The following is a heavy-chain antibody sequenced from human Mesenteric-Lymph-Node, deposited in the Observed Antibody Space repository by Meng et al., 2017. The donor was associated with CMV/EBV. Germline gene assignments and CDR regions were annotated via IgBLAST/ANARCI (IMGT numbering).Heavy chain of an antibody. CDR1: GFTFSSYE. Sequence: GESLKISCAASGFTFSSYEMNWVRQAPGKGLEWVSYISVSGSGTYYLDSVKGRFTISRDNAKNSLYLQMNNLRAEDTAVYYCARGRYCSGTTCSYFDHWGQGILVTVSS. CDR3: ARGRYCSGTTCSYFDH. CDR2: ISVSGSGT. J-gene: IGHJ4*02. V-gene: IGHV3-48*03. D-gene: IGHD2-2*01.